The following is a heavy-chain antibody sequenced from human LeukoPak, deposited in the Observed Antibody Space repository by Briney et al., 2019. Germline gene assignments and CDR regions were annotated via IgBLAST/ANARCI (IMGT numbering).Heavy chain of an antibody. CDR3: AKRGVDEGGWRHYVDY. V-gene: IGHV3-23*02. CDR2: ISINGDYT. J-gene: IGHJ4*02. D-gene: IGHD3-10*01. CDR1: GFTFSISV. Sequence: GGSLSLSCATYGFTFSISVMRWVRQAPGKGLEWDSGISINGDYTNYGDSVRGRITISRDDYSNTVYMQMNSLRAEDTAIYYCAKRGVDEGGWRHYVDYWGQGALVNVSS.